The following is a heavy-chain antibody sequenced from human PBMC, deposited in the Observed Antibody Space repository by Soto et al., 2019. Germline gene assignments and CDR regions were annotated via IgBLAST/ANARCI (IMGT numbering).Heavy chain of an antibody. D-gene: IGHD2-15*01. J-gene: IGHJ6*02. Sequence: PSETLSLTCTVSGGSISSYYWSWIRQPAGKGLEWIGRIYTSGSTNYNPSLKSRVTMSVDTSKNQFSLKLSSVTAADTAVYYCASMGHVVADSYHYYYGMDVWGQGTTVTVYS. CDR1: GGSISSYY. V-gene: IGHV4-4*07. CDR3: ASMGHVVADSYHYYYGMDV. CDR2: IYTSGST.